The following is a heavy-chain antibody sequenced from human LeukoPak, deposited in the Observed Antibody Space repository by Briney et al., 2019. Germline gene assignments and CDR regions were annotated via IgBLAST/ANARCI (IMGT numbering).Heavy chain of an antibody. CDR1: GFTFSTYS. Sequence: GGSLRLSCAASGFTFSTYSMNWVRQAPGKGLEWVSSISISSSYIYYADSVKGRFTISRDNAKNSLYLQMNSLRAEDTAVYYCARDSRDKLGSFDYWGQGTLVTVSS. J-gene: IGHJ4*02. D-gene: IGHD6-6*01. V-gene: IGHV3-21*01. CDR3: ARDSRDKLGSFDY. CDR2: ISISSSYI.